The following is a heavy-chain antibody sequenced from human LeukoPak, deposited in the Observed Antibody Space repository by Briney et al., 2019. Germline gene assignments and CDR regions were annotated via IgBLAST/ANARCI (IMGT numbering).Heavy chain of an antibody. CDR3: ARRYYDASGYFL. J-gene: IGHJ4*02. CDR2: FYNRGDT. CDR1: GYSISSSRYY. V-gene: IGHV4-39*01. D-gene: IGHD3-22*01. Sequence: PSETLSLTCTVSGYSISSSRYYWGWIRQTPGTGLEWIGSFYNRGDTYYNPSLKSRATISVDTSNNQFSLKLSSVTAADTAVYYCARRYYDASGYFLWGQGTLVTVSS.